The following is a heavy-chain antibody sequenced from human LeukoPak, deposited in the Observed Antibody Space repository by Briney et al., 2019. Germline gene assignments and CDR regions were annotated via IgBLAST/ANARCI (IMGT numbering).Heavy chain of an antibody. V-gene: IGHV3-23*01. CDR1: GFTFSSYG. D-gene: IGHD2-2*02. Sequence: PGGSLRLSCAASGFTFSSYGMSWVRQAPGEGLEWVSAVIGRGGSTYYADSVKDRFTISRDNSKNTLYHQMNSLRAEDTAVYYCARGYTQSGQLHYYYMDVWGKGTTVTISS. CDR2: VIGRGGST. CDR3: ARGYTQSGQLHYYYMDV. J-gene: IGHJ6*03.